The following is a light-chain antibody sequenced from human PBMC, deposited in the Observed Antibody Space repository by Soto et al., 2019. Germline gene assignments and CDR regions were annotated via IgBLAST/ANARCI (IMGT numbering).Light chain of an antibody. J-gene: IGKJ4*01. CDR1: QSVSSD. V-gene: IGKV3-15*01. Sequence: EIVMTQSPATLSVSPGERATLSCRASQSVSSDLVWYQQKAGQAPRLLIYDTSTRATGIPARFSGSGSGTEFTLTISSLQSEDSAVYHCQQYNKWPLTFGGRTKVEIK. CDR3: QQYNKWPLT. CDR2: DTS.